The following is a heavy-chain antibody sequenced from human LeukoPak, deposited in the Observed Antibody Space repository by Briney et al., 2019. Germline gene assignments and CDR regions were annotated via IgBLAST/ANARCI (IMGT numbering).Heavy chain of an antibody. D-gene: IGHD5-24*01. J-gene: IGHJ4*02. CDR2: IYYSGST. Sequence: SETLSLTCTVSGGSISSYYWSWIRQPPGKGLEWIGYIYYSGSTNYNPSLKSRVTISVDTSKNQFSLKLSSVTAADRAVYYCARGSSERWLQLRVFDYWGQGTLVTVSS. V-gene: IGHV4-59*12. CDR1: GGSISSYY. CDR3: ARGSSERWLQLRVFDY.